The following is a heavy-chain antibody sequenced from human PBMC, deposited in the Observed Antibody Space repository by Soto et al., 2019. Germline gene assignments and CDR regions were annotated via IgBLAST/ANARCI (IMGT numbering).Heavy chain of an antibody. Sequence: EVQLVESGGGLVEPGGSIRLSCVASGFTFTKAYMTWVGQAPGEGLEWVGRIKGSHAGGTTDYATSVKGRFTISRDDSKNTLYLQMNSLKTEDTSVYYCATEGGYPGSNFYGAYWGQGTLVTVSS. CDR3: ATEGGYPGSNFYGAY. CDR1: GFTFTKAY. CDR2: IKGSHAGGTT. V-gene: IGHV3-15*01. D-gene: IGHD1-26*01. J-gene: IGHJ4*02.